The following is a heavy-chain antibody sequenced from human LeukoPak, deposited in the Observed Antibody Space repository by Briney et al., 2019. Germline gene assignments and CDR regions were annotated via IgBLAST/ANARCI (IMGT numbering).Heavy chain of an antibody. J-gene: IGHJ4*02. CDR1: GYTFTSYG. CDR2: IIPIFGTA. V-gene: IGHV1-69*13. D-gene: IGHD6-13*01. Sequence: ASVKVSCKASGYTFTSYGISWVRQAPGQGLEWMGGIIPIFGTANYAQKFQGRVTITADESTSTAYMELSSLRSEDTAVYYCARDRSSSWYGFDYWGQGTLVTVSS. CDR3: ARDRSSSWYGFDY.